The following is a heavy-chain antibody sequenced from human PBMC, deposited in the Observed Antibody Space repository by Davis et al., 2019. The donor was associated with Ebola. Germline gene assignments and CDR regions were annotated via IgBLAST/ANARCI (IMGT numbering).Heavy chain of an antibody. J-gene: IGHJ4*02. CDR3: ARYNSAYERADLDY. D-gene: IGHD5-12*01. CDR2: ISSSSSTI. V-gene: IGHV3-48*03. Sequence: GESLKISCAASGFTFSSYEMNWVRQAPGKGLEWVSYISSSSSTIYYADSVKGRFTISRDNAKNMLYLQMDSLRVEDTAVYYCARYNSAYERADLDYWGQGTLVTVSS. CDR1: GFTFSSYE.